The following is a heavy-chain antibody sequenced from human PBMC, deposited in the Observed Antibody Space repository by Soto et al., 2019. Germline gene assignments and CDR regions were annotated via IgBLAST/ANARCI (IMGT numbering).Heavy chain of an antibody. D-gene: IGHD3-10*01. V-gene: IGHV4-59*08. CDR3: ARQVYFRELFYDY. Sequence: SETLSLTCTVSGGSISNYYWTWIRQPPGKGLEWIGYIYYSGSTYYNPSLKSRVTISVDRSKNQFSLKLSSVTAADTAVYYCARQVYFRELFYDYWGKGTLVTVSS. J-gene: IGHJ4*02. CDR2: IYYSGST. CDR1: GGSISNYY.